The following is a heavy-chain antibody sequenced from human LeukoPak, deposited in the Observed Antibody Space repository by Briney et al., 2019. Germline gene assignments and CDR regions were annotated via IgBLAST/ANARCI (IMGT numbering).Heavy chain of an antibody. Sequence: ASVKVSCKASGGTFSSYAISWVRQAPGQGLEWMGGIIPIFGTANYAQKFHGRVTITADESTSTAYMELSSLRSEDTAVYYCALRYGSGGTNNWFDPWGQGTLVTVSS. J-gene: IGHJ5*02. CDR3: ALRYGSGGTNNWFDP. CDR2: IIPIFGTA. D-gene: IGHD3-10*01. CDR1: GGTFSSYA. V-gene: IGHV1-69*13.